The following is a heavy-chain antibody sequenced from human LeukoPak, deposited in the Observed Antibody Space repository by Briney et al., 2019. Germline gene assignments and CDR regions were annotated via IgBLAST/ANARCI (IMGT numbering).Heavy chain of an antibody. CDR3: ARVDCTSTSCNLHFDY. CDR2: VNPNSGGI. V-gene: IGHV1-2*06. D-gene: IGHD2-2*01. Sequence: ASVKVSCKASGYTFTDYYLHWVRQAPGQGLEWMGRVNPNSGGINSAQKFQGRVTLTGDTSISTAYMELSRLRSDDTAVYYCARVDCTSTSCNLHFDYWGQGTLVTVSS. J-gene: IGHJ4*02. CDR1: GYTFTDYY.